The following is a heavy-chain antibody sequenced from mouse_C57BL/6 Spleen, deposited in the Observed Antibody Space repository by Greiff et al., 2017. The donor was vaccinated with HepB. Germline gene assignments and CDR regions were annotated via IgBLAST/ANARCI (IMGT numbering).Heavy chain of an antibody. CDR3: ARVLDD. CDR1: GYTFTDYY. Sequence: EVQLQQSGPELVKPGASVKISCKASGYTFTDYYMNWVKQSHGKSLEWIGDINPNNGGTSYNQKFKGKATLTVDKSSSTAYMELRSLTSEDSAVYYCARVLDDWGQGTTLTVSS. V-gene: IGHV1-26*01. CDR2: INPNNGGT. J-gene: IGHJ2*01.